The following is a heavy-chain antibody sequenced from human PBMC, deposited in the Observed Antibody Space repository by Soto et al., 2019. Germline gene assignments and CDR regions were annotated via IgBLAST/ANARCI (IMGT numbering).Heavy chain of an antibody. V-gene: IGHV3-23*01. D-gene: IGHD4-17*01. CDR3: AKDEGGDYVGYFQH. CDR1: GFTFSSYA. Sequence: GGSLRLSCAASGFTFSSYAMSWVRQAPGKGLEWVSAISGSGGSTYHADSVKGRFTISRDNSKNTLYLQMNSLRAEDTAVYYCAKDEGGDYVGYFQHWGQGTLVTVSS. J-gene: IGHJ1*01. CDR2: ISGSGGST.